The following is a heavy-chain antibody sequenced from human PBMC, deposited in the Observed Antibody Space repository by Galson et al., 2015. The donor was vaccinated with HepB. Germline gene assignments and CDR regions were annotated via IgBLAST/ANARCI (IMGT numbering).Heavy chain of an antibody. CDR3: ARVGKWTEQWLVDFSPLQEKYYYGMDV. CDR1: GGTFSSYA. CDR2: IIPIFGTA. V-gene: IGHV1-69*06. J-gene: IGHJ6*02. Sequence: SVKVSCKASGGTFSSYAISWVRQAPGQGLEWMGGIIPIFGTANYAQKFQGRVTITADKSTSTAYMELSSLRSEDTAVYYCARVGKWTEQWLVDFSPLQEKYYYGMDVWGQGTTVTVSS. D-gene: IGHD6-19*01.